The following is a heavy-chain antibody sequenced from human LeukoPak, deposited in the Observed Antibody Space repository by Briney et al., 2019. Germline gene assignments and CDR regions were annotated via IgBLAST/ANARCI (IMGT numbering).Heavy chain of an antibody. CDR3: ARDTGKSSSWTPD. CDR1: GYTFTTYA. Sequence: ASVKVSCKASGYTFTTYAMNWVRQAPGQGLEWMGWINPNTGNPTYAQKFTGRFVFTLDTSISTAYLQISSLKSEDTAVYYCARDTGKSSSWTPDWEQGTLVTVS. D-gene: IGHD6-13*01. J-gene: IGHJ4*02. CDR2: INPNTGNP. V-gene: IGHV7-4-1*02.